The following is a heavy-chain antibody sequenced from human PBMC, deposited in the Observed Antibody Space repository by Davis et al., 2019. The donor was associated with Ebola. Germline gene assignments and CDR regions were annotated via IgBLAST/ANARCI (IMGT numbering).Heavy chain of an antibody. CDR3: VKGSITMTVVVYFDL. V-gene: IGHV3-7*01. J-gene: IGHJ4*02. CDR1: GFTFSSYW. D-gene: IGHD3-22*01. CDR2: IKQDGSEK. Sequence: GESLKISCAASGFTFSSYWMSWVRQAPGKGLEWVANIKQDGSEKYYVDSVKGRFTISRDNSKNTLYLQMSSLRIEDTAVYYCVKGSITMTVVVYFDLWGQGTLVTVSS.